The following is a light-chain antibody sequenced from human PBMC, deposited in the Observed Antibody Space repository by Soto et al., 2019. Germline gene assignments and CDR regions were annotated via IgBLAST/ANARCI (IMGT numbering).Light chain of an antibody. CDR3: SSYAGSNRRV. CDR1: SSDVGDYNY. CDR2: EVS. J-gene: IGLJ3*02. V-gene: IGLV2-8*01. Sequence: QSVLTQPPSASGSPGQSVTISCTGTSSDVGDYNYVSWYQQHPGKAPKLMIYEVSKRPSGVPDRFSGSKSGDTASLTVSGLQAEDEADYYCSSYAGSNRRVFGGGTQLTVL.